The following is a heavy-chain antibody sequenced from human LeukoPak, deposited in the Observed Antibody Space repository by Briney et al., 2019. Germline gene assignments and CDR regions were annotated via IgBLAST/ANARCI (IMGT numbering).Heavy chain of an antibody. Sequence: ETLSLTCTVSGGSISSYYWSWIRQPAGKGLEWIGRIYTSGSTNYNPSLKSRVTISVDTSKNQFSLKLSSVTAADTAVYYCARASWFGDSYYFDYWGQGTLVTVSS. J-gene: IGHJ4*02. V-gene: IGHV4-4*07. CDR2: IYTSGST. CDR3: ARASWFGDSYYFDY. CDR1: GGSISSYY. D-gene: IGHD3-10*01.